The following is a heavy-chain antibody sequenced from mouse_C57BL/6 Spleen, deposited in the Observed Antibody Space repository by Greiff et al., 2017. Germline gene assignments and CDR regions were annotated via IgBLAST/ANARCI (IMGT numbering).Heavy chain of an antibody. D-gene: IGHD1-1*01. CDR2: INPNNGGT. Sequence: VQLQQSGPELVKPGASVKISCKASGYTFTDYYMNWVKQSHGKSLEWIGDINPNNGGTSYNQKFKGKATLTVDKSSSTAYMDLRSLTSEDSAVYYCARSITPDYFDYWGQGTTLTVSS. CDR3: ARSITPDYFDY. CDR1: GYTFTDYY. V-gene: IGHV1-26*01. J-gene: IGHJ2*01.